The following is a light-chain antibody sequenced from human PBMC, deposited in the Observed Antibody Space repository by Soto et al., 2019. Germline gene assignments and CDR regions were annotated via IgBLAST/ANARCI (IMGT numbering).Light chain of an antibody. Sequence: QSALTQPPSASASPGQSVTISCTGISSDVGGYNYVSWYQQYPGKAPKLMIYEVTKRPSGVPDRFSGSKSGNTASLTVSGLQAEDEADYYCSSYAGTNNALFGGGTKLTVL. V-gene: IGLV2-8*01. J-gene: IGLJ2*01. CDR3: SSYAGTNNAL. CDR2: EVT. CDR1: SSDVGGYNY.